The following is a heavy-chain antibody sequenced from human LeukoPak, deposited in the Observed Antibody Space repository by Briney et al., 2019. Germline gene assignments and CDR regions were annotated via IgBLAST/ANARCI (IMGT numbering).Heavy chain of an antibody. V-gene: IGHV3-21*01. CDR2: LSISGSYI. J-gene: IGHJ4*02. CDR3: ARDRSALDGAADGNCVHY. CDR1: GFTFSRYS. D-gene: IGHD6-13*01. Sequence: GGSLRLSCVASGFTFSRYSMNWVRQAPGKGLEWVSSLSISGSYIYYADSVKGRFSISRDNAKNSLFLQMNSLRAEDTAVYYCARDRSALDGAADGNCVHYWGQGALVTVSS.